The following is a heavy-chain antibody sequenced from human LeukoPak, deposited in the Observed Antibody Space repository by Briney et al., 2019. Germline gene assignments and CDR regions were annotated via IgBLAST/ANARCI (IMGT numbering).Heavy chain of an antibody. CDR3: ARGLSGSYYAY. V-gene: IGHV4-4*02. Sequence: SETLSLTCAVSGGSISSSNWWSWVRQPTGKGLEWIGETYDSGSTNYNPSLKSRVTISVDKSKNQCSLKLSSVTAADTAVYYCARGLSGSYYAYWGQGTLVTVSS. J-gene: IGHJ4*02. CDR2: TYDSGST. D-gene: IGHD1-26*01. CDR1: GGSISSSNW.